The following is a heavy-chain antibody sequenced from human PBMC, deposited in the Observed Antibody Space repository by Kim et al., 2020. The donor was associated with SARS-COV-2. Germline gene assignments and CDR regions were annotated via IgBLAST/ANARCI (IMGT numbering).Heavy chain of an antibody. CDR1: GYSFTSYW. J-gene: IGHJ4*02. CDR2: IYPGDSDT. CDR3: ARPVGSSWFSFDY. Sequence: GESLKISCKGSGYSFTSYWIGWVRQIPGKGLEWMGIIYPGDSDTRYSPSFQGQVTISADKSISTAYLQWSSLKTSDTAMYYCARPVGSSWFSFDYWGQGTLVTVSS. D-gene: IGHD6-13*01. V-gene: IGHV5-51*01.